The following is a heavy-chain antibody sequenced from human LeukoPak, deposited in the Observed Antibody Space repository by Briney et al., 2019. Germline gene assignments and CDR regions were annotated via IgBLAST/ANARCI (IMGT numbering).Heavy chain of an antibody. CDR2: IYSGGST. D-gene: IGHD1-26*01. CDR1: GFTVSSNY. V-gene: IGHV3-53*01. J-gene: IGHJ3*02. Sequence: PGGSLSLSCAASGFTVSSNYMSWVRQAPGKGLEWVSVIYSGGSTYYADSVKGRFTISRDNSKNTLYLQMNSLRAEDTAVYYCARDLSGSYSDAFDIWGQGTMVTVSS. CDR3: ARDLSGSYSDAFDI.